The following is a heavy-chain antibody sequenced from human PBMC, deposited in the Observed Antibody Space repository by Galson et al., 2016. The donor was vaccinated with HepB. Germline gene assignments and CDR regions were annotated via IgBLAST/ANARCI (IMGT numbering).Heavy chain of an antibody. Sequence: SLRLSCAASGFRFSDYYMSWIRQAPGKGLEWLSYISSSGRPINYADSVKGRFTVSRDNAKNSPYLQMNNLGGEDTAVYYCARMIPLYSSGWYVRGDGWFDPWGQGTLVTVSS. CDR2: ISSSGRPI. CDR3: ARMIPLYSSGWYVRGDGWFDP. V-gene: IGHV3-11*01. D-gene: IGHD6-19*01. CDR1: GFRFSDYY. J-gene: IGHJ5*02.